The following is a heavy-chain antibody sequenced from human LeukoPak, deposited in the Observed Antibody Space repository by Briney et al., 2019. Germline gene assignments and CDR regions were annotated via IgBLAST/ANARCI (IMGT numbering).Heavy chain of an antibody. J-gene: IGHJ3*02. D-gene: IGHD2-2*01. CDR2: INPNSGGT. Sequence: ASVKVSCKASGYTFTGYYMHWVRQAPGQGLEWMGLINPNSGGTNYAQKFQGRVTMTRDTSISTAYMELSRLRSDDTAVYYCAREVSNCSSTSCYDAFDIWGQGTMVTVSS. CDR3: AREVSNCSSTSCYDAFDI. V-gene: IGHV1-2*02. CDR1: GYTFTGYY.